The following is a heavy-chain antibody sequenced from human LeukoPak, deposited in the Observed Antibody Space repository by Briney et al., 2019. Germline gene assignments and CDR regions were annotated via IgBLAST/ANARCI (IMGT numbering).Heavy chain of an antibody. D-gene: IGHD4-17*01. J-gene: IGHJ4*02. Sequence: PGGSLRLSCAASGFTVSSNYMSWVRQAPGKGLEWGSVIYSGGSTYYADSVKGRFTISRDNSKNTLYLQMNSLRAEDTAVYYCARRRRGDYDYYFDYWGQGTLVTVSS. CDR3: ARRRRGDYDYYFDY. CDR1: GFTVSSNY. CDR2: IYSGGST. V-gene: IGHV3-66*02.